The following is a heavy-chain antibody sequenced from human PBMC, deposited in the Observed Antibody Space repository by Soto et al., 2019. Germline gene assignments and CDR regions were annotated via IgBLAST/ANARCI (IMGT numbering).Heavy chain of an antibody. J-gene: IGHJ5*02. D-gene: IGHD6-19*01. Sequence: PSETLSLTCPVSGGSISSYYWSWIRQPPGKGLEWIGYIYYSGSTYYNPSLKSRVTISVDTSKNQFSLKLSSVTAADTAVYYCAKPRSSLQWPPFDPWGHGTLVTVSS. V-gene: IGHV4-59*04. CDR2: IYYSGST. CDR1: GGSISSYY. CDR3: AKPRSSLQWPPFDP.